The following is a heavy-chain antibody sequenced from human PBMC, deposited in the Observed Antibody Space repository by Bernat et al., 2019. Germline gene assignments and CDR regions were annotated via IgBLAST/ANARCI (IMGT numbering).Heavy chain of an antibody. D-gene: IGHD4/OR15-4a*01. J-gene: IGHJ4*02. CDR2: INHSGSS. CDR3: GRGAAYGPKLDY. V-gene: IGHV4-34*01. CDR1: GESFSGHY. Sequence: QVQLQQWGAGLLKPSETLSLTCAVYGESFSGHYWSWIRQPPGKGLQWMGEINHSGSSNYNPSPKSRVTISVDTSKNQFSLKLDSVTAADTAVYYCGRGAAYGPKLDYWGQGTRVTVSS.